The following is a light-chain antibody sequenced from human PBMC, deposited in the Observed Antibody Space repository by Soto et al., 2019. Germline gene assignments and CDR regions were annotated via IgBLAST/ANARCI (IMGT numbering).Light chain of an antibody. CDR1: SSDVGGYNY. CDR2: EVG. V-gene: IGLV2-14*01. J-gene: IGLJ3*02. CDR3: TSYTSSSPLV. Sequence: QSVLTQPASVSGSPGQSITISCTGTSSDVGGYNYVSWYQHHPGKAPNLIIYEVGNRPSGISNRFSGSKSDNTASLTISGLQPEDEADYYCTSYTSSSPLVFGGGTKLTVL.